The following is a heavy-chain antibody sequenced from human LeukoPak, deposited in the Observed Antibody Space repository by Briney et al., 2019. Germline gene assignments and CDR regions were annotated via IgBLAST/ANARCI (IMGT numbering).Heavy chain of an antibody. Sequence: PSETLSLTCTVSGGPISSYFRSCIRQPAGQGLEWIGRIYTSGSTNYNPSLKSRVTMSVDTSENHFSLKLSSVTAADSAVYYCAGGPLDCSGFDCPYWGQGTLVTVSS. V-gene: IGHV4-4*07. J-gene: IGHJ4*02. CDR2: IYTSGST. CDR1: GGPISSYF. CDR3: AGGPLDCSGFDCPY. D-gene: IGHD2-15*01.